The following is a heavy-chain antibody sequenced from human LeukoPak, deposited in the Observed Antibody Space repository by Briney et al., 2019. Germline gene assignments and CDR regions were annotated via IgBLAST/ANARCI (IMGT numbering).Heavy chain of an antibody. J-gene: IGHJ6*03. CDR1: GFTFSSYG. Sequence: GGSLRLSCAASGFTFSSYGIHWGRQAPGRGLEWVAFIRYDGSNKYYADSVKGRFTISRDNSKNTLYLQMNSLRAEDTAVYYCAKSSLLVVVVVGYYYYMDVWGKGTTVTVSS. CDR3: AKSSLLVVVVVGYYYYMDV. CDR2: IRYDGSNK. D-gene: IGHD2-15*01. V-gene: IGHV3-30*02.